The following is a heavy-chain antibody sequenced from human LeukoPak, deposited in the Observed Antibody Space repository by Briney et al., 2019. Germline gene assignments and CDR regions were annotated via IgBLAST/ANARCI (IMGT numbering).Heavy chain of an antibody. CDR1: GYTFTSYS. J-gene: IGHJ4*02. V-gene: IGHV1-46*01. CDR2: INPGGGST. D-gene: IGHD1-26*01. Sequence: ASVKVSCKASGYTFTSYSMRWGRQAPGQGQEWMGKINPGGGSTSYAQKFQDRVTMTRDASTSTVYMELSSLRSEDTAVYYCARGEVYFDYWGQGTLVSVSS. CDR3: ARGEVYFDY.